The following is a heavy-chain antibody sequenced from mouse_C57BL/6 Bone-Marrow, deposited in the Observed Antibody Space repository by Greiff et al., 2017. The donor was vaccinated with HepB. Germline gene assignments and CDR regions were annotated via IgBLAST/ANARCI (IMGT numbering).Heavy chain of an antibody. J-gene: IGHJ3*01. D-gene: IGHD1-1*01. CDR3: ARWGYGSSHQAWFAY. CDR1: GYTFTSYW. V-gene: IGHV1-72*01. Sequence: VKLQQPGAELVKPGASVKLSCKASGYTFTSYWMHWVKQRPGRGLEWIGRIDPNSGGTKYNEKFKSKATLTVDKPSSTAYIQLSSLTSEDSAVYYCARWGYGSSHQAWFAYWGQGTLVTVSA. CDR2: IDPNSGGT.